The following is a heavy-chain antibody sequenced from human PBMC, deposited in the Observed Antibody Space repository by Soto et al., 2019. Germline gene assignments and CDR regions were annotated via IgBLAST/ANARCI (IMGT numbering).Heavy chain of an antibody. CDR3: ARDGYSSGWYGGGDY. CDR2: IWYDGSNK. CDR1: GFTFSSYG. J-gene: IGHJ4*02. V-gene: IGHV3-33*01. Sequence: QVQLVESGGGVVQPGRSLRLSCAASGFTFSSYGMHWVRQAPGKGLEWVAVIWYDGSNKYYADSVKGRFNISRDNSKNTLYLQMNSLRAEDTAVYYCARDGYSSGWYGGGDYWGQGTLVTVSS. D-gene: IGHD6-19*01.